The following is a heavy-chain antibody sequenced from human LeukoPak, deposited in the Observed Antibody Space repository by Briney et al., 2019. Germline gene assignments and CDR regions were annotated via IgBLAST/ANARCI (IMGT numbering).Heavy chain of an antibody. CDR1: GDSVSSKSAA. CDR3: AILGPPADC. CDR2: TYYRSKWNN. V-gene: IGHV6-1*01. Sequence: SQTLSLTCALSGDSVSSKSAAWNWLRQSPSRGLEWLGRTYYRSKWNNEYAVSLKGRITINPDISKNQFSLQLNSVTPEDTAVYYCAILGPPADCWGQGTLVTVSS. J-gene: IGHJ1*01. D-gene: IGHD3/OR15-3a*01.